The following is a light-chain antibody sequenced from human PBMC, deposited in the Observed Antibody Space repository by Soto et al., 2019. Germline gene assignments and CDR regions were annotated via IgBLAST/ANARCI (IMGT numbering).Light chain of an antibody. J-gene: IGKJ2*01. CDR3: QQYGSSPNT. Sequence: EIVLTQTPGTLSLSPGDRATLSCRASQSVSSSYLAWYQQKPGQAPRLLIYGASSRATGIPDRFSGSGSGTDLTLTINRLEPEDFAVYYCQQYGSSPNTFGQGTKVEI. CDR1: QSVSSSY. CDR2: GAS. V-gene: IGKV3-20*01.